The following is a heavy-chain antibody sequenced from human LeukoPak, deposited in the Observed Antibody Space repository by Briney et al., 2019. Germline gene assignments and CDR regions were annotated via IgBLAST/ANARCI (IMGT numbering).Heavy chain of an antibody. V-gene: IGHV3-53*01. CDR3: ASSSVQTPTHFDY. J-gene: IGHJ4*02. Sequence: GGSLRLSCAASGFTVSGNYMSWVRQAPGKGLEWVSVIYSGGSTYYADSVKGRFTISRDNSKNTLYLQMNSLRAEDTAVYYCASSSVQTPTHFDYWGQGTLVTVSS. D-gene: IGHD3-22*01. CDR1: GFTVSGNY. CDR2: IYSGGST.